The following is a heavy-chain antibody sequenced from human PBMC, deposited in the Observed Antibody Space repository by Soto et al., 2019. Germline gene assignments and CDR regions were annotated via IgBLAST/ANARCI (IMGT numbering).Heavy chain of an antibody. CDR1: GYIFVNYG. CDR3: VMVDNYVTPTPQDV. CDR2: ISPYTGNT. J-gene: IGHJ6*04. D-gene: IGHD3-16*01. Sequence: QVQLVQSGDEVKKPGASVKVSCKASGYIFVNYGIAWVRQAPGQGLEWMGWISPYTGNTHSATKIQGRLTMTTDTYTSTAYRELGSLTSDETAVYYCVMVDNYVTPTPQDVWGKGTTVTVSS. V-gene: IGHV1-18*01.